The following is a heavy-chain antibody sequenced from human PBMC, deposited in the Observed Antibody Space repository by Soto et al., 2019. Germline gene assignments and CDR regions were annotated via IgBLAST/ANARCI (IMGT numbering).Heavy chain of an antibody. CDR2: IFSNDEK. CDR1: GFSLSNARMG. V-gene: IGHV2-26*01. D-gene: IGHD1-26*01. J-gene: IGHJ6*02. Sequence: QVTLKESGPVLVKPTETLTLTCTVSGFSLSNARMGVSWIRQPPGKALEWLAHIFSNDEKSYSTSLKSRLTISKDTSKSQVVLTMTNMDPVDTATYYCARIRRVGATWPHTVYYYYGMDVWGQGTTVTVSS. CDR3: ARIRRVGATWPHTVYYYYGMDV.